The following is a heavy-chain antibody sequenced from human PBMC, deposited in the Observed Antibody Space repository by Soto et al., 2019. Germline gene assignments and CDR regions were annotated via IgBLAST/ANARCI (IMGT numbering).Heavy chain of an antibody. Sequence: PGESLKISCKGSGYSFTSYWIGWVRQMPGKGLEWMGIIYPGDSDTRYSPSFQGQVTISADKSISTAYLQWSSLKASDTAMYYCARVGIAVAGTDTYYYYYGMDVWGQGTTVTVSS. J-gene: IGHJ6*02. CDR2: IYPGDSDT. CDR1: GYSFTSYW. D-gene: IGHD6-19*01. CDR3: ARVGIAVAGTDTYYYYYGMDV. V-gene: IGHV5-51*01.